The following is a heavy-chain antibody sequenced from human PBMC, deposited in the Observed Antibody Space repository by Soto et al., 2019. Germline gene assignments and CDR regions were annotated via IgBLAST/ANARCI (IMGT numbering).Heavy chain of an antibody. D-gene: IGHD3-22*01. CDR3: ARGRYYYDSSGYLRDIDY. CDR1: GYTFTSYG. V-gene: IGHV1-18*04. CDR2: ISAYNGNT. Sequence: GASMKVSCKASGYTFTSYGISWVRQAPGQGLEWMGWISAYNGNTNYAQKLQGRVTMTTDTSTSTAYMELRGLRSDDTAVYYCARGRYYYDSSGYLRDIDYWGQGTLVTVSS. J-gene: IGHJ4*02.